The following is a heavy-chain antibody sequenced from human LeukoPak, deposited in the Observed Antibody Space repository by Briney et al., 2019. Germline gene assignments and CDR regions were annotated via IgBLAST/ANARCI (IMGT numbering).Heavy chain of an antibody. CDR1: GYTFTTYG. D-gene: IGHD3-10*01. J-gene: IGHJ6*03. V-gene: IGHV1-18*01. CDR3: ATAPPVAGFAENYSYYYMDV. CDR2: ISAYNGDT. Sequence: GASVNVSCKASGYTFTTYGISWVRQAPGQGREWMGWISAYNGDTNYEQKLQGRVTITTDTSTSTAYMELRSRTSDDTAVYYCATAPPVAGFAENYSYYYMDVWGKGTTVTVSS.